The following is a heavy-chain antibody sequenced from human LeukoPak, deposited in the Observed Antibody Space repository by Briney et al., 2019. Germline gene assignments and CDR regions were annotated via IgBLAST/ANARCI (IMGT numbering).Heavy chain of an antibody. V-gene: IGHV4-59*01. CDR1: GGSISSYY. CDR3: ARDSEWRWLDFDL. D-gene: IGHD5-24*01. CDR2: IHSSGST. J-gene: IGHJ2*01. Sequence: SETLSLTCTVSGGSISSYYWSWIRQPPGKGLEWIGYIHSSGSTNYNPSLKSRVTISVDTSKNQFSLKLSSVTAADTAVHYCARDSEWRWLDFDLWGRGTLVTVSS.